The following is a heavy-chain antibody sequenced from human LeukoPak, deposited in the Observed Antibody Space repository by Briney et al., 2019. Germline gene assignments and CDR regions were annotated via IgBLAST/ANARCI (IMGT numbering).Heavy chain of an antibody. D-gene: IGHD3-10*01. CDR1: GYTFSNYG. Sequence: ASVKVSCKASGYTFSNYGITWVRQAPGQGLEWMGTISGHNGDVNYAPKFQGRVTMTTDTSTTTAYMELRSLRFDDTAVYYCARYNSLLRGVTTSDYSGQGTLVTVSS. V-gene: IGHV1-18*01. J-gene: IGHJ4*02. CDR2: ISGHNGDV. CDR3: ARYNSLLRGVTTSDY.